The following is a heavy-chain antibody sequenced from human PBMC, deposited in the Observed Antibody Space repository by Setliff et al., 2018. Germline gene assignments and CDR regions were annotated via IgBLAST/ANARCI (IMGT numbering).Heavy chain of an antibody. D-gene: IGHD6-6*01. Sequence: GESLKISCQTSGYSFISYWIGWVRQMPGKGLEWIGIIDPGDSETRYSPSFQGQVTISADKSISTAYLQWSSLKASDTAMYYCARRDSSSSFPAADYWGQGTLVTVSS. CDR3: ARRDSSSSFPAADY. CDR2: IDPGDSET. J-gene: IGHJ4*02. V-gene: IGHV5-51*01. CDR1: GYSFISYW.